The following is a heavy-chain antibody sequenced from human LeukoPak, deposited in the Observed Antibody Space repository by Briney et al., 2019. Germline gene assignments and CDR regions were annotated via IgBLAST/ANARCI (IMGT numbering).Heavy chain of an antibody. CDR3: ARDRAAAGTFCPDY. Sequence: GRSLRLSCAASGFTFSSYGMHWVRQAPGKGLEWVVVIWYDGSNKYYADSVKGRFTISRDNSKNTLYLQMNSLRAEDTAVYYCARDRAAAGTFCPDYWGQGTLVTVSS. J-gene: IGHJ4*02. D-gene: IGHD6-13*01. CDR2: IWYDGSNK. V-gene: IGHV3-33*01. CDR1: GFTFSSYG.